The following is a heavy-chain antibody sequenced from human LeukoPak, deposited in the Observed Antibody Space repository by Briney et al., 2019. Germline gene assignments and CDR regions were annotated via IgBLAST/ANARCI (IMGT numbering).Heavy chain of an antibody. J-gene: IGHJ6*02. D-gene: IGHD2-8*01. CDR1: GGSFSGYY. V-gene: IGHV4-34*01. CDR3: ARGSGGYCTNGVCYRPHYYYYGMDV. Sequence: PSETLSLTCAVYGGSFSGYYWSWIRQPPGKGREWIGEINHSGSTNYNPSLKSRVTISVDTSKNQFSLKLSSVTAADTAVYYCARGSGGYCTNGVCYRPHYYYYGMDVWGQGTTVTVSS. CDR2: INHSGST.